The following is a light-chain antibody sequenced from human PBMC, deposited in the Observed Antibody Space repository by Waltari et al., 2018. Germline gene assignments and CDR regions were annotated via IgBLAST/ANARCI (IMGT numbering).Light chain of an antibody. CDR2: WAS. Sequence: DIVMTQSPDSLAVSLGERATINCKSSQSVFDSSNNKNSLAWYQKKPGQPPELLIYWASTRESGVTDRFSGSGSGTDFTLTISSLQAADVAIYYCQQYYTTPFTFGPGTKVDI. V-gene: IGKV4-1*01. CDR3: QQYYTTPFT. CDR1: QSVFDSSNNKNS. J-gene: IGKJ3*01.